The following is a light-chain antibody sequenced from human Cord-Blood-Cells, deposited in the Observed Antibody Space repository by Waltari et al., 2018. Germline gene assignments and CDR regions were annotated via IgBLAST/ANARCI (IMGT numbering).Light chain of an antibody. CDR1: QSVSSN. J-gene: IGKJ2*01. CDR2: GAS. V-gene: IGKV3-15*01. CDR3: QQYNNWPYT. Sequence: EIVMTQAPATLSVSPGERATLPCRTSQSVSSNLAWYQQTPGQAPRLLIYGASTSATGIPAMFSGSGSGTEFTLTISSLQSEDFAVYYCQQYNNWPYTFGQGTKLEIK.